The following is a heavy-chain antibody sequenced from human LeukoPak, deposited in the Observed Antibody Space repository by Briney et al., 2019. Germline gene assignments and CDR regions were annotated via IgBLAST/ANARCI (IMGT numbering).Heavy chain of an antibody. Sequence: ASVKVSCKASGYTFTGYYMHWVRQAPGQGLEWMGWINPNSGGTNYAQKFQGWVTMTRDTSISTAYMELSRVRSDDTAVYYCARSLQQLGPLDIWGQGTMVTVSS. CDR2: INPNSGGT. CDR1: GYTFTGYY. CDR3: ARSLQQLGPLDI. V-gene: IGHV1-2*04. J-gene: IGHJ3*02. D-gene: IGHD6-13*01.